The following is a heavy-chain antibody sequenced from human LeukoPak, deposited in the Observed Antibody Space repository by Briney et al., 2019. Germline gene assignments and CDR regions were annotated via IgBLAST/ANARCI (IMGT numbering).Heavy chain of an antibody. CDR2: INNDGSST. J-gene: IGHJ5*02. CDR1: GFTFRNYW. D-gene: IGHD1-7*01. Sequence: PGGSLRLSCAASGFTFRNYWMHWVRQAPGKGLVWVSCINNDGSSTDYADSVKGRFTISRDNAKNTLYLQMNSLRAEDTAVYYCARPDLMRELRCDPWGQGTLVTVSS. CDR3: ARPDLMRELRCDP. V-gene: IGHV3-74*01.